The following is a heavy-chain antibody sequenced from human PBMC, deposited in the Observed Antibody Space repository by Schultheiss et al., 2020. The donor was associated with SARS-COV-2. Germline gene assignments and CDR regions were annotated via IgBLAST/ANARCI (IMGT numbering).Heavy chain of an antibody. CDR1: GFTFSSYS. CDR2: ISYDGSNK. V-gene: IGHV3-30*03. Sequence: GGSLRLSCAASGFTFSSYSMNWVRQAPGKGLEWVAVISYDGSNKYYADSVKGRFTISRDNSKNTLYLQMNSLRAEDTAVYYCARDYGDYGYYYGMDVWGQGTTVTVSS. J-gene: IGHJ6*02. CDR3: ARDYGDYGYYYGMDV. D-gene: IGHD4-17*01.